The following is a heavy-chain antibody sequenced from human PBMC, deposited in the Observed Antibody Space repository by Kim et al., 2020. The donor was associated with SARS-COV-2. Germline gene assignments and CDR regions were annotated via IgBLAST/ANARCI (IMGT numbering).Heavy chain of an antibody. CDR3: ASGYYYGSGIDY. Sequence: NYNPSLKSRVTISVDTSKNQFSLKLSSVTAADTAVYYCASGYYYGSGIDYWGQGTLVTVSS. D-gene: IGHD3-10*01. V-gene: IGHV4-59*09. J-gene: IGHJ4*02.